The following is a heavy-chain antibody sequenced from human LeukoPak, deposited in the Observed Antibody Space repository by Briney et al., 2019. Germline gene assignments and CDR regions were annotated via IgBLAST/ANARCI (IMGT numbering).Heavy chain of an antibody. D-gene: IGHD1-14*01. V-gene: IGHV1-2*02. CDR1: GYTFTDYY. CDR3: ARDGNFDY. CDR2: INPNSGGT. J-gene: IGHJ4*02. Sequence: ASVKVSCKASGYTFTDYYMHWVRQAPGQGLEWMGWINPNSGGTNYVQKFQGRVTMTRDTSISTVYMELTRLRSDDTAFYYCARDGNFDYWGRGTLVTVSS.